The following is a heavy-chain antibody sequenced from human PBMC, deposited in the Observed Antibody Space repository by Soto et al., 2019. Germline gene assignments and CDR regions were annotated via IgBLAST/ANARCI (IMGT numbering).Heavy chain of an antibody. CDR2: ISGSGGST. V-gene: IGHV3-23*01. CDR1: GFTFSSYS. Sequence: PGGSLRLSCAASGFTFSSYSISWVRQAPWKGLEWVSAISGSGGSTYYADSVKGRFTISRDNSKNTLYLQMNSLRAEDTAVYYCAKDSTTPTVTTPLDWGQGTLVTV. D-gene: IGHD4-17*01. J-gene: IGHJ4*02. CDR3: AKDSTTPTVTTPLD.